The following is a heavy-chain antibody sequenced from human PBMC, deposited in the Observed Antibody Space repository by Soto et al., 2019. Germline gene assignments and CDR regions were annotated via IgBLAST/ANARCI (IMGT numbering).Heavy chain of an antibody. J-gene: IGHJ4*02. Sequence: PSETLSLTCAVSGYSISSGYYWGWIRQPPGKGLEWIGSIYHSGSTYYNPSLKSRVTISVDTSKNQFSLKLSSVTAADTAVYYCERDEYSSSSSFDYWGQGTLVTVSS. V-gene: IGHV4-38-2*02. D-gene: IGHD6-6*01. CDR1: GYSISSGYY. CDR2: IYHSGST. CDR3: ERDEYSSSSSFDY.